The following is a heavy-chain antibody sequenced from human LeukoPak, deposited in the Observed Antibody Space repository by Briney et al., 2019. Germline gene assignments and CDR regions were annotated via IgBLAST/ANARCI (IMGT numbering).Heavy chain of an antibody. CDR1: GYTFTSYG. Sequence: ASVRVSCTASGYTFTSYGITWVRQAPGQGLEWMGWISVYNGDTNYAQKLQGRVTMTTETSTSTAYMELRSLISNDTAVYYCASNTGSDSSGYAYWGQGTLVTVSS. J-gene: IGHJ4*02. CDR2: ISVYNGDT. V-gene: IGHV1-18*01. D-gene: IGHD3-22*01. CDR3: ASNTGSDSSGYAY.